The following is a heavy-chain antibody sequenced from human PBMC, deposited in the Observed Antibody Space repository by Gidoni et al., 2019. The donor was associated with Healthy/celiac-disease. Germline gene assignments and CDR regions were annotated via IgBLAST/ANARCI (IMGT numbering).Heavy chain of an antibody. CDR3: ARIIAAAGTGDAFDI. CDR1: GCPISSGSYY. D-gene: IGHD6-13*01. J-gene: IGHJ3*02. V-gene: IGHV4-61*02. CDR2: IYTSGST. Sequence: QVQLQESGPGLVKPSQPLSLTCPLPGCPISSGSYYWSWIVHPAGKGLEWIGRIYTSGSTPYNPSLKSRVTMSVDTSKTHFSLKLSSVTAADAAVYYCARIIAAAGTGDAFDIWGQGTMVTVSS.